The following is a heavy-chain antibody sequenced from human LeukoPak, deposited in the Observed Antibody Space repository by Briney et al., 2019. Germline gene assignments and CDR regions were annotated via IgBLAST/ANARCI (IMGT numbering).Heavy chain of an antibody. CDR2: ISGDGGST. D-gene: IGHD2-21*02. Sequence: GGSLRLSCAASGFTFDDYAMHWVRQAPGKGLEWVSLISGDGGSTYYADSVKGRFTISRNNSKNSLYLQMNSLRTVDTALYYCMTALDYWGQGTLVTVSS. CDR1: GFTFDDYA. J-gene: IGHJ4*02. V-gene: IGHV3-43*02. CDR3: MTALDY.